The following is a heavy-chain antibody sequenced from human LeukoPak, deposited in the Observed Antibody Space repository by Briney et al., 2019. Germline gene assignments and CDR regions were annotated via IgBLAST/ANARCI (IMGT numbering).Heavy chain of an antibody. J-gene: IGHJ6*02. V-gene: IGHV3-74*01. CDR2: IIGDGSTT. Sequence: GGSLRLSCAASGFTFSNYWMHWVRQAPGKGLVWVSRIIGDGSTTNYADSVKGRFTISRDNAKNTLYLQMNSLRAEDTAVYYCAKDLAYEWELRYYYYYGMDVWGQGTTVTVSS. CDR3: AKDLAYEWELRYYYYYGMDV. CDR1: GFTFSNYW. D-gene: IGHD1-26*01.